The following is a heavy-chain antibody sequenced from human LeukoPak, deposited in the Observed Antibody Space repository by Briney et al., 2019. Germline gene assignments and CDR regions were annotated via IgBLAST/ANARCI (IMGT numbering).Heavy chain of an antibody. V-gene: IGHV4-4*07. CDR2: IYTCGST. CDR1: GGSISSYY. Sequence: SETLSLTCTVSGGSISSYYWSWIRQPAGKGLEWIGRIYTCGSTNYNPSLKSRVTMSVDTSKDQFSLKLSSVTAADTAVYYCARDLFSVVAPTNWFDPWGQGTLVTVSS. J-gene: IGHJ5*02. CDR3: ARDLFSVVAPTNWFDP. D-gene: IGHD2-15*01.